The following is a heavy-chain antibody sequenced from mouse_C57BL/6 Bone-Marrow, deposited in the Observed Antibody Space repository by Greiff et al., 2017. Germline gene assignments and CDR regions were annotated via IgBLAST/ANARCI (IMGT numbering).Heavy chain of an antibody. Sequence: VQLQQSGPELVKPGASVKISCKASGYTFTDYYMNWVKQSHGKSLEWIGDINPNNGGTSYNQKFKGKATLTVDKSSSTAYMEIRSLTSEDSAVYYCASNDYYGSSSPYYFDYWCQGTTLTVSS. CDR2: INPNNGGT. CDR3: ASNDYYGSSSPYYFDY. V-gene: IGHV1-26*01. D-gene: IGHD1-1*01. CDR1: GYTFTDYY. J-gene: IGHJ2*01.